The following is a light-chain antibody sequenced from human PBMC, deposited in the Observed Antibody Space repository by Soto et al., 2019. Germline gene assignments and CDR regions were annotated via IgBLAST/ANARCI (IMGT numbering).Light chain of an antibody. CDR3: QQSESTPPS. CDR2: AAS. CDR1: QSISSY. Sequence: DIQMTQSPSSLSASVGDRVTITCRASQSISSYLNWYQQKPGKAPKLLIYAASSLQSGVTSRFSGSRTETDFPLTISSLQPEDFATYYCQQSESTPPSFDQGTKREIK. V-gene: IGKV1-39*01. J-gene: IGKJ2*01.